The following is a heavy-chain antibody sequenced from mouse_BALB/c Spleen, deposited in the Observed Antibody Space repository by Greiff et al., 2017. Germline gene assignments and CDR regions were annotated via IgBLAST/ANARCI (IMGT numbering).Heavy chain of an antibody. D-gene: IGHD1-1*01. CDR2: IDPENGDT. CDR1: GFNIKDYY. CDR3: NYYGSSYAMDY. J-gene: IGHJ4*01. V-gene: IGHV14-4*02. Sequence: VQLQQSGAELVRSGASVKLSCTASGFNIKDYYMHGVKQGPEQGLEWIGWIDPENGDTEYAPKFQGKATMTADTSSNTAYLQLSSLTSEDTAVYYCNYYGSSYAMDYWGQGTSVTVSS.